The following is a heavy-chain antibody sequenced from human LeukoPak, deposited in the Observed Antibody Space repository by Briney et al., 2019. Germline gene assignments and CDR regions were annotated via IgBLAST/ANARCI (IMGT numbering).Heavy chain of an antibody. CDR3: ARDGAIEYSNSFYPNWFDP. J-gene: IGHJ5*02. D-gene: IGHD6-6*01. Sequence: GGSLRLSCAASGFTFSSYSMNWVRQAPGKGLEWVSSISSSSSYIYYADSVKGRFTISRDNAKNSLYLQMNSLRAEDTAVYYCARDGAIEYSNSFYPNWFDPWGQGTLVTVSS. CDR2: ISSSSSYI. V-gene: IGHV3-21*01. CDR1: GFTFSSYS.